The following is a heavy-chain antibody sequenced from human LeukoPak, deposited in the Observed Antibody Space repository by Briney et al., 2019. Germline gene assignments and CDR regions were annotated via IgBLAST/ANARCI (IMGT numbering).Heavy chain of an antibody. V-gene: IGHV3-23*01. CDR3: AREGHCSTTSCYTPFDY. D-gene: IGHD2-2*02. CDR1: GFTFSSYA. Sequence: GGSLRLSCAASGFTFSSYAMSWVRQAPGRGLEWVSAISDSGGNTYYADSVKGRFTISRDNSKNTLYLQMNSLRADDTAVYYCAREGHCSTTSCYTPFDYWGQGTLVTVSS. CDR2: ISDSGGNT. J-gene: IGHJ4*02.